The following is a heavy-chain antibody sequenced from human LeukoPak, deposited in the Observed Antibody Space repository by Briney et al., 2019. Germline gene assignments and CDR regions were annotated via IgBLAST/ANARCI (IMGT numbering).Heavy chain of an antibody. J-gene: IGHJ4*02. Sequence: SVKVSCKASGGTFSSYAISWVRQAPGQGLEWMGGIIPIFGSANYAQKFQGRVTITTDESTSTAYMELSSLRSEDTAVYYCASGGLAVAGGPSLLIFDYWGQGTLVTVSS. CDR3: ASGGLAVAGGPSLLIFDY. D-gene: IGHD6-19*01. CDR1: GGTFSSYA. CDR2: IIPIFGSA. V-gene: IGHV1-69*05.